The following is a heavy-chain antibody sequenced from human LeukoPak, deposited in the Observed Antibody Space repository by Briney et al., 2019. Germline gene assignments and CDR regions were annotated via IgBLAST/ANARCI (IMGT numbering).Heavy chain of an antibody. CDR2: IYYSGST. J-gene: IGHJ4*02. V-gene: IGHV4-59*01. Sequence: SETLSLTCTVSGGSISSYYWSWIRQPPGKGLAWIGYIYYSGSTNYNPSLKSRVTISVDTSKNQFSLKLSSVTAADTAVYYCARDGSGYDSLNFDYWGQGTLVTVSS. CDR3: ARDGSGYDSLNFDY. D-gene: IGHD5-12*01. CDR1: GGSISSYY.